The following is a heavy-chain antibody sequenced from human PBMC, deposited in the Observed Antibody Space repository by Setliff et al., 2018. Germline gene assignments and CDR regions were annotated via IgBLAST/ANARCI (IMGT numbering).Heavy chain of an antibody. CDR2: IYPGDSDT. CDR3: ARQAVAGSDAFDI. CDR1: GYSFPSYW. J-gene: IGHJ3*02. Sequence: PGESLKISCKASGYSFPSYWIGWVRQMPGKGLEWMGIIYPGDSDTRYSPSFQGQVTISADKSISTAYLQWSSLKASDTAMYYCARQAVAGSDAFDIWGQGTMVTVS. V-gene: IGHV5-51*01. D-gene: IGHD6-19*01.